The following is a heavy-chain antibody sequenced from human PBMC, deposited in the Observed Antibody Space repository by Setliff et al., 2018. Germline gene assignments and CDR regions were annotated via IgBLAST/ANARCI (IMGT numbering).Heavy chain of an antibody. J-gene: IGHJ4*02. CDR1: GGSFSGFY. V-gene: IGHV4-4*08. CDR3: AREGFYCTNGVCYRPFDY. CDR2: IYSSGNT. D-gene: IGHD2-8*01. Sequence: KPSETLSLPCAVYGGSFSGFYWSWIRQPPGKGLEWLGDIYSSGNTNYNPSLKSRVTISVDTSKNQFSLNLTSVTAADTAVYYCAREGFYCTNGVCYRPFDYWGQGTLVTVSS.